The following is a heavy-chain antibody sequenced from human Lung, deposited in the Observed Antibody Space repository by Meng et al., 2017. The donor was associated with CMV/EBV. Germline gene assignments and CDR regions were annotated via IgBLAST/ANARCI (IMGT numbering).Heavy chain of an antibody. CDR2: IYHGGST. J-gene: IGHJ6*02. Sequence: TLSLTXTVSGGSITSGNYYWTWIRQHPGKGLEWIGFIYHGGSTDYNPSLKSRLTISVDTSKNQFSLKLSSVTAADTAVYYCARDRFSITGTTYLGFGMDVWGQGNTVTIAS. D-gene: IGHD1-7*01. CDR3: ARDRFSITGTTYLGFGMDV. CDR1: GGSITSGNYY. V-gene: IGHV4-31*03.